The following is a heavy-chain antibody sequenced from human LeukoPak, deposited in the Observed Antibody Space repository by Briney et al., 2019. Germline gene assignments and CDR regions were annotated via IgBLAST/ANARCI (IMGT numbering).Heavy chain of an antibody. CDR1: GGSISSYY. Sequence: SETLSLTCTVSGGSISSYYWSWIRQPPGKGLEWIGYIYYSGSTNYNPSLKSRVTISVDTSKNQFSLELSSVTAADTAVYYCARRPYGDSPYYYYYGMDVWGQGTRSPSP. J-gene: IGHJ6*02. CDR3: ARRPYGDSPYYYYYGMDV. V-gene: IGHV4-59*01. CDR2: IYYSGST. D-gene: IGHD4-17*01.